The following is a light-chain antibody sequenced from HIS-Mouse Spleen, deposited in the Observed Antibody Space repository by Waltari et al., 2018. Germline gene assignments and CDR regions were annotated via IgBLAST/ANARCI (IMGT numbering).Light chain of an antibody. V-gene: IGKV2-28*01. CDR1: QSLLHSNGYNS. CDR3: MQALQTPT. CDR2: LGS. J-gene: IGKJ5*01. Sequence: DMVMTQSPLSLPVTPGEPASISCRSSQSLLHSNGYNSLDWYLQKPGQSPQLLIYLGSNRASGVPDRFSGSGSGTDFTLKISRVEAEDVGVYYCMQALQTPTFGQGTRLEIK.